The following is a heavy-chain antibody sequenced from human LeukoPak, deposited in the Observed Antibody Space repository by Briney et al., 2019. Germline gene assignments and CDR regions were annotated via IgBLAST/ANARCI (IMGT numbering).Heavy chain of an antibody. CDR3: SRGGSGSGDV. V-gene: IGHV3-21*01. Sequence: SGGSLRLSCAASGFNFNIYGMNWVRQAPGKGLEWVSSISSESTNIYYTDSVKGRFTIARDNAKNSLYLQMNSLIPEDTAVYYCSRGGSGSGDVWGQGTLSPSPQ. J-gene: IGHJ4*02. CDR2: ISSESTNI. D-gene: IGHD2-21*02. CDR1: GFNFNIYG.